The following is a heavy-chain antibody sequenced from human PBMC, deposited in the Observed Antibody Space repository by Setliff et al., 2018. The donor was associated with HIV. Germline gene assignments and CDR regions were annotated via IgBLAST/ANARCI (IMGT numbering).Heavy chain of an antibody. V-gene: IGHV5-51*01. CDR3: ATQTYYFDSSGVFDI. CDR1: GYSFTSYW. J-gene: IGHJ3*02. Sequence: GESLKISCKGSGYSFTSYWIGWVRQMPGKGLEWMGIIYPGDSDTRYSPSFQGQVTISADKSISTAYLQWSSLKASDTAMYFCATQTYYFDSSGVFDIWGQGTPVTVSS. D-gene: IGHD3-22*01. CDR2: IYPGDSDT.